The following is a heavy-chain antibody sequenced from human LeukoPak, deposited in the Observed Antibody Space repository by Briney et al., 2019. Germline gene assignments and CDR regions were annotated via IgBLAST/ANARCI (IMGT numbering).Heavy chain of an antibody. V-gene: IGHV3-30-3*01. CDR1: EFTFNNYA. Sequence: GGSLRLSCAASEFTFNNYAMHWVRQAPGKGLEWVAVISYDGSNKYYADSLKGRFTISRDNSKNTLYLQMNSLRAEDTAVYYCATDGGALGYCTNGVCPSNYGMDVWGQGTTVTVSS. CDR2: ISYDGSNK. CDR3: ATDGGALGYCTNGVCPSNYGMDV. J-gene: IGHJ6*02. D-gene: IGHD2-8*01.